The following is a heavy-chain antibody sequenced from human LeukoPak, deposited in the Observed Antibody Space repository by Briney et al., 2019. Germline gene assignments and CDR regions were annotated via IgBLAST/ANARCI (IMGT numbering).Heavy chain of an antibody. J-gene: IGHJ4*02. CDR2: IYYSGST. CDR3: AREAYGDYVVY. D-gene: IGHD4-17*01. CDR1: GVSISSGDYY. Sequence: PSETLSLTCTVSGVSISSGDYYWSWIRQPPGKGLEWIVYIYYSGSTYYNPSLKSRVTISVDTSNNQLSLKLSSVTAAAASVYYCAREAYGDYVVYWGQGTLVTVSS. V-gene: IGHV4-30-4*01.